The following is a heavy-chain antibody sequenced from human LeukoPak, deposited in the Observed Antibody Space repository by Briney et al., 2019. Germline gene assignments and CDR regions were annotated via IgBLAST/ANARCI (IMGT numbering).Heavy chain of an antibody. CDR3: ATASYCSGGSCYLLIDY. CDR1: GFTFSSYG. V-gene: IGHV3-33*01. J-gene: IGHJ4*02. CDR2: IWYDGSNK. D-gene: IGHD2-15*01. Sequence: GGSLRLSCAASGFTFSSYGMHWVRQAPGKGLEWVAVIWYDGSNKYYADSVKGRFTISRDNSKNTLYLQMNSLRAEDTAVYYCATASYCSGGSCYLLIDYWGQETLVTVSS.